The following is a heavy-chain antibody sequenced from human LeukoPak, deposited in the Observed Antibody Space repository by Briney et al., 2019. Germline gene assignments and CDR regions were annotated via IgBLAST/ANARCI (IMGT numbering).Heavy chain of an antibody. CDR2: ISSSSYI. CDR3: ARGSVDFDY. Sequence: PGGSLRLSCAASGFTFTNYAMSWVRQAPGKGLEWVSSISSSSYIYYADSVKGRFTISRDNAKNSLYLQMNSLRAEDTAVYYCARGSVDFDYWGQGTLVTVSS. V-gene: IGHV3-21*01. D-gene: IGHD2-15*01. J-gene: IGHJ4*02. CDR1: GFTFTNYA.